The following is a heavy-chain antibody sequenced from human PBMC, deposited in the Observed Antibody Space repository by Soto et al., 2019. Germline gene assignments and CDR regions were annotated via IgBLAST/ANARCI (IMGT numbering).Heavy chain of an antibody. CDR3: ARAGLRVLVWYH. J-gene: IGHJ4*02. V-gene: IGHV1-46*01. CDR1: GYNFSSYY. Sequence: ASVKVSCKASGYNFSSYYMHWVRQAPGQGLEWMGIINPGGGSTTYAQKFKGRVTMTRDTSTTTVYMELRSLTSEDTASYYCARAGLRVLVWYHWGQGTPVTVSS. D-gene: IGHD3-3*01. CDR2: INPGGGST.